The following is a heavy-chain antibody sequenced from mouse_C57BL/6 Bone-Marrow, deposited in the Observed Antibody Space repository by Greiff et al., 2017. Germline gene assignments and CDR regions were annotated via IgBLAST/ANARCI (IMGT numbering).Heavy chain of an antibody. CDR1: GYTFTDYY. V-gene: IGHV1-19*01. CDR2: INPYNGGT. Sequence: VQLQQSGPVLVKPGASVKMSCTASGYTFTDYYMNWVQQSHGKSLEWIGVINPYNGGTSYNQKVKGKATLTVDKSSSTAYMELNGLTSEDSAVYYCERGLRKYWGQGTTLTVSS. D-gene: IGHD3-1*01. CDR3: ERGLRKY. J-gene: IGHJ2*01.